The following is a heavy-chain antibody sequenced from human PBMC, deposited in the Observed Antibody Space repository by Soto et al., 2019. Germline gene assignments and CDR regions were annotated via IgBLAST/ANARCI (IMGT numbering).Heavy chain of an antibody. J-gene: IGHJ4*02. D-gene: IGHD5-12*01. V-gene: IGHV4-34*01. CDR3: ASGNAGGGATH. CDR2: VKDGGHT. CDR1: GGSLSGYY. Sequence: QVQLQQWGAGLLKPSETLSLNCAVTGGSLSGYYWSWIRQPPGKGLEWIGEVKDGGHTNYSPSLGGRVTIASDTANNRFALRRNSVPAAETGAYYCASGNAGGGATHWDQGSLVTVSS.